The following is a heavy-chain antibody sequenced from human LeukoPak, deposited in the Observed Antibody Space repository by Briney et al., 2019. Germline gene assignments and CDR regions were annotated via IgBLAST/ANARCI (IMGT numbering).Heavy chain of an antibody. CDR1: GFSFTKYW. Sequence: GGSLRLSCAASGFSFTKYWMTWVRQAPGKGLEWVANINLNGSDKFYVDSVKGRFTISRDNAKNSLSLQMNSLGAEDTAVYYCAREPNSFDYWGQGTLVT. J-gene: IGHJ4*02. CDR3: AREPNSFDY. CDR2: INLNGSDK. V-gene: IGHV3-7*01.